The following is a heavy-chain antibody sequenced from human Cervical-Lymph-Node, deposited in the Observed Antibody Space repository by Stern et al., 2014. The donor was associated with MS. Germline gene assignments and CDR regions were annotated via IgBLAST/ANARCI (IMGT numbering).Heavy chain of an antibody. CDR3: GGNY. J-gene: IGHJ4*02. CDR1: GFTFSNYS. V-gene: IGHV3-21*01. Sequence: EVQLVESGGGLVQPGGSLRLSCAASGFTFSNYSMTWVRPAPGKGLEWVSSITSTSTYTYYADSVRGRFTITRDNAKKSLYLQMNSLRAEDTAVYYCGGNYWGQGTLVTVSS. CDR2: ITSTSTYT.